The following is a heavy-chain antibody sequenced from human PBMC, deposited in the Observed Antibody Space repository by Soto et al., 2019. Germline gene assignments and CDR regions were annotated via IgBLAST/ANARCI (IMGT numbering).Heavy chain of an antibody. CDR2: ARNKANSYTT. CDR1: GFSFSDYY. D-gene: IGHD2-21*02. V-gene: IGHV3-72*01. Sequence: PGGSLRLSCAASGFSFSDYYMDWVRQAPGKGLEWVGRARNKANSYTTDYAASVRSRSTNSRDDSKNSLYLQMSSLKTEDSAVYYCVRDAYCHGDCPGGFEPWGQGALVTVSS. CDR3: VRDAYCHGDCPGGFEP. J-gene: IGHJ5*02.